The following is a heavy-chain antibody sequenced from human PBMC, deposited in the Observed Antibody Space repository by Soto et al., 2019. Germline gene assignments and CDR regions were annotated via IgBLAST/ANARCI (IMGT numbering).Heavy chain of an antibody. J-gene: IGHJ5*02. Sequence: SQTLSLRCAISGYSVSSNSAAWNWIRQSPSRGLEWLGRTYYRSKWYNDYAVSVKSRITINPDTSKNQFSLQLNSVTPEDTAVYYCARDIYDFWSGYFNWFDPWGQGTLVTVSS. CDR1: GYSVSSNSAA. D-gene: IGHD3-3*01. CDR3: ARDIYDFWSGYFNWFDP. V-gene: IGHV6-1*01. CDR2: TYYRSKWYN.